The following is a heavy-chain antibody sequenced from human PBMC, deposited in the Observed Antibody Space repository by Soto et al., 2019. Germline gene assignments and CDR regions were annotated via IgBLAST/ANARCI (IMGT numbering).Heavy chain of an antibody. CDR1: GYSFTSYW. D-gene: IGHD3-3*01. V-gene: IGHV5-10-1*01. CDR2: IDPSDSYT. Sequence: LKISCKGSGYSFTSYWISWVRQMPGKGLEWMGRIDPSDSYTNYSPSFQGHVTISADKSISTAYLQWSSLKASDTAMYYCARQTYYDFWSGLYPDAFDIWGQGTMVTVSS. CDR3: ARQTYYDFWSGLYPDAFDI. J-gene: IGHJ3*02.